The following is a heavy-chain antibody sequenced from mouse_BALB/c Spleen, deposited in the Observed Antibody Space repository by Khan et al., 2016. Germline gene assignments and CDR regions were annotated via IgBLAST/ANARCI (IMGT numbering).Heavy chain of an antibody. CDR2: IHPSGST. Sequence: EVQLQESGPDLVKPSQSLSLTCTVTGYSITSIYSWHWIRQFQGNRLEWIDYIHPSGSTNYNPTLKSRISITRDTSTNPFFLQLSSVTTEDSTTYYWARGDYFGNSRYFDGWGAGTTVTVSS. CDR1: GYSITSIYS. V-gene: IGHV3-1*02. CDR3: ARGDYFGNSRYFDG. J-gene: IGHJ1*01. D-gene: IGHD1-1*01.